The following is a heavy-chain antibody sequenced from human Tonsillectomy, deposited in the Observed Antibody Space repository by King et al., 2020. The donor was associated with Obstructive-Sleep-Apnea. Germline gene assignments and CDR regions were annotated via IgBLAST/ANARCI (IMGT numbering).Heavy chain of an antibody. CDR2: IYYSGST. J-gene: IGHJ5*02. CDR3: ARGPKYYDMLTGYYGNWFDP. Sequence: VQLQESGPGLVKPSETLSLTCTVSGGSISSYYWSWIRQPPGKGLEWIGYIYYSGSTNYNPSLKSRVTISVDTSKNQFSLKLSSVTAADTAVYYCARGPKYYDMLTGYYGNWFDPWGQGTLVTVSS. CDR1: GGSISSYY. D-gene: IGHD3-9*01. V-gene: IGHV4-59*01.